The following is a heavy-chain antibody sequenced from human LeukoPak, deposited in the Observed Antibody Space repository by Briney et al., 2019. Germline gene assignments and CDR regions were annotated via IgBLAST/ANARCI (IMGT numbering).Heavy chain of an antibody. CDR3: ARDLAVDGVDAFDL. J-gene: IGHJ3*01. CDR2: VYPSGRT. D-gene: IGHD6-19*01. Sequence: SETLSLTCNVSGVSISKYYWNWIRQPAGKGLEWMGRVYPSGRTNYNPSLKSRVTMSLETSKNQFSLELNSVPAADTAVFYCARDLAVDGVDAFDLWGQGTMVTVSS. V-gene: IGHV4-4*07. CDR1: GVSISKYY.